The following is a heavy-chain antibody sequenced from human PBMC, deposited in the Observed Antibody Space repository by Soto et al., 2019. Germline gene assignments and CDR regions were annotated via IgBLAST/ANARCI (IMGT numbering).Heavy chain of an antibody. D-gene: IGHD5-12*01. CDR3: ARHADVATNMDLAYFKS. V-gene: IGHV4-61*01. Sequence: SETLSLTCTVSGDSLTCGSYYWSWIRQPPGKGPEWIGSIYYTGNTKYSPSVKGRVTLSIDTPKNQFSLRVNSVTAADTAVYYCARHADVATNMDLAYFKSWGEGTLVTVSS. CDR2: IYYTGNT. J-gene: IGHJ4*02. CDR1: GDSLTCGSYY.